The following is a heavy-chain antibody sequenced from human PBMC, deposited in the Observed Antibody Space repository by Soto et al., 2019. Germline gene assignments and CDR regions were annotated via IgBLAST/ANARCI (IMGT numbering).Heavy chain of an antibody. Sequence: PSETLSLTCTVSGGSISSYYWSWIRQPPGKGLEWIGYIYYSGSTNYNPSLKSRVTISVDTSKNQFSLKLSSVTAADTAVYYRARTHGDIAAQDYWGQGTLVTVSS. CDR3: ARTHGDIAAQDY. V-gene: IGHV4-59*01. CDR1: GGSISSYY. CDR2: IYYSGST. D-gene: IGHD6-6*01. J-gene: IGHJ4*02.